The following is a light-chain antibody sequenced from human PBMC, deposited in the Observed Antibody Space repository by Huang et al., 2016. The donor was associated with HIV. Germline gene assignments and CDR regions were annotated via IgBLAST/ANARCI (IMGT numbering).Light chain of an antibody. Sequence: DIHMTQSPSSLSSSVGDRVTITCRASQDIRNYLAWYQQKPGTAPKLPISAASTLQSGVPSRFSGSGSGTDFTLTIGSLQPEDVATYYCQKDNSAPYTFGQGTKLEIK. V-gene: IGKV1-27*01. CDR3: QKDNSAPYT. CDR1: QDIRNY. CDR2: AAS. J-gene: IGKJ2*01.